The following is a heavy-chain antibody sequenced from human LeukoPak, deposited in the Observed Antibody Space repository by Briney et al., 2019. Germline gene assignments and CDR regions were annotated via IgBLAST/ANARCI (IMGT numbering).Heavy chain of an antibody. Sequence: SETLSLTCTVSGGSISSGGYYWSWIRQHPGKGLEWIGYIYYSGSTYYNPSLKSRVTISVDTSKNQFSLKLSSVTAADTAVYYCARARLGYCSSTSCPAPGWFDSWGQGTLVTVSS. V-gene: IGHV4-31*03. D-gene: IGHD2-2*01. CDR1: GGSISSGGYY. J-gene: IGHJ5*01. CDR2: IYYSGST. CDR3: ARARLGYCSSTSCPAPGWFDS.